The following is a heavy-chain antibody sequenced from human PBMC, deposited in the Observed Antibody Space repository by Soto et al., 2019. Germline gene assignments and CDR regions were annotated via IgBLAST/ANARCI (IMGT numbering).Heavy chain of an antibody. D-gene: IGHD2-2*02. CDR3: ARGGGEEGYMRKNYY. V-gene: IGHV4-34*01. CDR2: INHSGST. CDR1: GGSFSGYY. Sequence: QVQLQQWGAGLLKPSETLSLTCAVYGGSFSGYYWSWIRQPPGKGLEWIGEINHSGSTNYNPSLKSRVTISVDTSKNQFSLKLSSVTAVDTAVYYCARGGGEEGYMRKNYYWGQGTLVTVSS. J-gene: IGHJ4*02.